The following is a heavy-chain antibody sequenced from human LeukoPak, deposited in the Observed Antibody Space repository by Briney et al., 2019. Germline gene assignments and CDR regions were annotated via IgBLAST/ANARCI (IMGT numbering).Heavy chain of an antibody. D-gene: IGHD3-22*01. Sequence: PSETLSPTCTVSGGSVSSGSYYWNWIRQPPGKGLEWIGYIYYSGSTNYNFSLKSRVTISVDTSKNQFSLKLSSVTAADTAVYYCARSPSGYRFDSWGQGTLVTVSS. CDR3: ARSPSGYRFDS. CDR1: GGSVSSGSYY. V-gene: IGHV4-61*01. J-gene: IGHJ4*02. CDR2: IYYSGST.